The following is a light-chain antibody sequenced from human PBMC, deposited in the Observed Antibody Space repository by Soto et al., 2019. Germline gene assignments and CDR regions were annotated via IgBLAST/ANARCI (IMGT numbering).Light chain of an antibody. Sequence: EIQMTQCHSTLSASVGDRVSITGGASQSISSWLAWYQQKPGKAPKLLIYKASSLESGVPSRFSGSGSGTEFTLTISSLQPDDFATYYCQHYNSYSGTFGQGTKVDI. J-gene: IGKJ1*01. V-gene: IGKV1-5*03. CDR1: QSISSW. CDR3: QHYNSYSGT. CDR2: KAS.